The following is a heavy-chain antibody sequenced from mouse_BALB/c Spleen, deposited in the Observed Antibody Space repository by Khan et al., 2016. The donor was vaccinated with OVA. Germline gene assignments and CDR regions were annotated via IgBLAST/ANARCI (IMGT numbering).Heavy chain of an antibody. J-gene: IGHJ4*01. CDR3: ARWGGNYPSYAMDY. CDR2: IYPGNVNT. Sequence: VQLQESGPELVKPGASVRISCKASGYTFTIYYIHWVKQRPGQGLEWIGWIYPGNVNTGYNEKFKGKATLTADKSSSTAYMQLSRLTSEDSAVYFCARWGGNYPSYAMDYWGQGTSVTVSS. D-gene: IGHD2-1*01. V-gene: IGHV1S56*01. CDR1: GYTFTIYY.